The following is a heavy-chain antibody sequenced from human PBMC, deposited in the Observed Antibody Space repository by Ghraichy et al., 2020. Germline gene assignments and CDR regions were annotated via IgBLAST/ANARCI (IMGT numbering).Heavy chain of an antibody. D-gene: IGHD3-10*01. V-gene: IGHV4-39*01. CDR3: ARHSGSYYYYGSGSYYSNWFDP. CDR1: GASISHTYY. Sequence: SETLSLTCTVSGASISHTYYWAWIRQPPGKGLEWIGSFYYGGTTYYNPSLESRITISVDTSNNQFSLKLNSVTASDTAVYYCARHSGSYYYYGSGSYYSNWFDPWGQGTLVTVSS. CDR2: FYYGGTT. J-gene: IGHJ5*02.